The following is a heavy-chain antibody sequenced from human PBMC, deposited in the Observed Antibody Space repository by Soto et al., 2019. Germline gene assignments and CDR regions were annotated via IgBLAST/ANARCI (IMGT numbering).Heavy chain of an antibody. J-gene: IGHJ4*02. D-gene: IGHD6-19*01. CDR2: IIPILGIA. Sequence: ASVKVSCKASGGTFSSYTISWVRQAPGQGLEWMGRIIPILGIANYAQKFQGRVTITADKSTSTAYMELSSLRSEDTAVYYCARSLCCYSSGWYYDYWGQGTLVTVSS. V-gene: IGHV1-69*02. CDR3: ARSLCCYSSGWYYDY. CDR1: GGTFSSYT.